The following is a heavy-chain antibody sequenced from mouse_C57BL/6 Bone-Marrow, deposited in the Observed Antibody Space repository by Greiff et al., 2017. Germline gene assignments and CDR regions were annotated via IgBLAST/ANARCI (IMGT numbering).Heavy chain of an antibody. CDR3: ASTGTGWYFDV. J-gene: IGHJ1*03. D-gene: IGHD2-14*01. Sequence: QVQLQQPGAELVKPGASVKVSCKASGYTFTSYWMHWVTQRPGQGLEWIGRIQPSDSDTNYKQQLTGKATLTVDKSSRTAYMQLSSLTSEDSAVYYCASTGTGWYFDVWGTGTTVTVSS. CDR2: IQPSDSDT. V-gene: IGHV1-74*01. CDR1: GYTFTSYW.